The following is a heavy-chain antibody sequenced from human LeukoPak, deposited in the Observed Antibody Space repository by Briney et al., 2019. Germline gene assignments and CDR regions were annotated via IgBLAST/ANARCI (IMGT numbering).Heavy chain of an antibody. CDR1: GGTFSSYA. Sequence: SVKVSCKASGGTFSSYAISWVRQAPGQGLEWMGGIIPIFGTANYAQKFRGRVTITTDESTSTAYMELSSLRSEDTAVYYCAGTAAPGVNWFDPWGQGTLVTVSS. V-gene: IGHV1-69*05. J-gene: IGHJ5*02. CDR3: AGTAAPGVNWFDP. CDR2: IIPIFGTA. D-gene: IGHD6-13*01.